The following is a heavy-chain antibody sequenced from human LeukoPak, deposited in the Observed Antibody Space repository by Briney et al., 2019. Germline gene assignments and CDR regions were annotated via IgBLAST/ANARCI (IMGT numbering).Heavy chain of an antibody. J-gene: IGHJ3*02. D-gene: IGHD2/OR15-2a*01. CDR3: ARGKYSAFDI. CDR1: VDSVSSNSVA. V-gene: IGHV6-1*01. CDR2: TFYRSKWYN. Sequence: SQTLSLTCAISVDSVSSNSVAWNWSRQSPSRGLEWLRRTFYRSKWYNDYAVSVKSRITINPDTSKNQFSLQLSSVTPADTAVYYCARGKYSAFDIRGQGTMVTVSS.